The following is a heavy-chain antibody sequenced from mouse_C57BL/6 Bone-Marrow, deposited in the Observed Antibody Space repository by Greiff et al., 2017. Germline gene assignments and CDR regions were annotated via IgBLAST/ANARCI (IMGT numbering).Heavy chain of an antibody. CDR1: GYTFTSYT. J-gene: IGHJ3*01. CDR3: ARWAYVNYVSWFAY. Sequence: QVQLKQSGAELARPGASVKMSCKASGYTFTSYTMHWVKQRPGQGLEWIGYINPSSGYPKYNQKFKDKATLTADKSSSTAYMQLSSLTSEDSAVYYCARWAYVNYVSWFAYWGQGTLVTVSA. CDR2: INPSSGYP. V-gene: IGHV1-4*01. D-gene: IGHD2-1*01.